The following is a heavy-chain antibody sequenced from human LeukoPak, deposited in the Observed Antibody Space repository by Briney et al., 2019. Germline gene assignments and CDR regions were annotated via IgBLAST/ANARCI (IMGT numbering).Heavy chain of an antibody. Sequence: GGSLRLSCAASGFTFSSNWMNWVRLAPGRGLEWLANIKPDGNEKYYVDSVKGRFAISRDNAKNEVYLEMNSLRAEDTGVYYCSGRDSSRSPRAYWGQGTLVSVSS. D-gene: IGHD2-2*01. CDR3: SGRDSSRSPRAY. J-gene: IGHJ4*02. CDR2: IKPDGNEK. V-gene: IGHV3-7*01. CDR1: GFTFSSNW.